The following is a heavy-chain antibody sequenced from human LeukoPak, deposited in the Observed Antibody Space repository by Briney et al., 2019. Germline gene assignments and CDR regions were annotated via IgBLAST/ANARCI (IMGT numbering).Heavy chain of an antibody. Sequence: ASVKVSCKASGYTFTGYYMHWVRQAPGQGLEWMGWINPNSGGTNYAQKFQGRVTMTRDTSISTAYMELSRLRSDDTAVYYCARAWTPYSSSWYYFDYWGQGTLVTVSS. CDR2: INPNSGGT. D-gene: IGHD6-13*01. CDR1: GYTFTGYY. V-gene: IGHV1-2*02. J-gene: IGHJ4*02. CDR3: ARAWTPYSSSWYYFDY.